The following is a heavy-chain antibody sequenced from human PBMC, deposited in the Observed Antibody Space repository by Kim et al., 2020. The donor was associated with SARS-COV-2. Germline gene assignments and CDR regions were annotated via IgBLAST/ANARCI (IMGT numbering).Heavy chain of an antibody. Sequence: GGSLRLSCTASGFTFGDYAMSWVRQAPGKGLEWVGFIRSKAYGGTTEYAASVKGRFTISRDDSKSIAYLQMNSLKTEDTAVYYCTVGYSRVPTGYWGQGTLVTVSS. V-gene: IGHV3-49*04. CDR3: TVGYSRVPTGY. CDR2: IRSKAYGGTT. CDR1: GFTFGDYA. D-gene: IGHD2-21*01. J-gene: IGHJ4*02.